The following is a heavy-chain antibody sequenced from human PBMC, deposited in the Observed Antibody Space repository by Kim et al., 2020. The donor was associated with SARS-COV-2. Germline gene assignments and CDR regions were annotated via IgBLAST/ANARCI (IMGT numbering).Heavy chain of an antibody. J-gene: IGHJ6*02. V-gene: IGHV1-3*04. CDR3: ARFGYCSGYICSPPEYNYYDGMDV. D-gene: IGHD2-15*01. CDR2: INTVNGNT. Sequence: ASVKVSCKASGFTLISYAMYWVRQAPGQTIEWLGWINTVNGNTKYSQKFQGRVTITRDTSASTVSMELSGLTSEDTAVYYCARFGYCSGYICSPPEYNYYDGMDVWGQGTTVTVFS. CDR1: GFTLISYA.